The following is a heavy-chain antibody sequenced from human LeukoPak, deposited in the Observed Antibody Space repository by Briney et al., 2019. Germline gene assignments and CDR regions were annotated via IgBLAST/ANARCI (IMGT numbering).Heavy chain of an antibody. J-gene: IGHJ4*02. V-gene: IGHV3-23*01. CDR3: AKEGGGDQY. CDR2: LSGSGGNT. D-gene: IGHD2-21*02. CDR1: GFIFSSYA. Sequence: PGGSLRLSCAASGFIFSSYAMSWVRQAPGKGLEWVSALSGSGGNTYYADSVKGRFTISRDNAKNSLYLQMNSLRAEDTAVHYCAKEGGGDQYWGQGTLVTVSS.